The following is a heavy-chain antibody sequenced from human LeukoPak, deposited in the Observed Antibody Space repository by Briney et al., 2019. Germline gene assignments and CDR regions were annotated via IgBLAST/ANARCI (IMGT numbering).Heavy chain of an antibody. V-gene: IGHV3-48*04. CDR3: ARGLHGDYVRDAFDI. D-gene: IGHD4-17*01. CDR1: GFTFSSYS. J-gene: IGHJ3*02. CDR2: ISSSSSTI. Sequence: GGSLRLSCAASGFTFSSYSMNWVRQAPGKGLEWVSYISSSSSTIYYADSVKGRFTISRDNAKNSLYLQMNSLRAEDTAVYYCARGLHGDYVRDAFDIWGQGTMVTVSS.